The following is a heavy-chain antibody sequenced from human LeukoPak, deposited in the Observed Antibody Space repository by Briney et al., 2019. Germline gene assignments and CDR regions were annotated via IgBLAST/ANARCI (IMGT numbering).Heavy chain of an antibody. J-gene: IGHJ4*02. D-gene: IGHD5-24*01. V-gene: IGHV4-34*01. Sequence: PSETLSLTCAVSGGSFSGYYWSWIRQPPGKGLEWIGEINHSGSTNYNPSLKSRVTISVDTSKNQFSLKLSSVTAADTAVYYCARRARRDGYNGDYWGQGTLVTVSS. CDR3: ARRARRDGYNGDY. CDR2: INHSGST. CDR1: GGSFSGYY.